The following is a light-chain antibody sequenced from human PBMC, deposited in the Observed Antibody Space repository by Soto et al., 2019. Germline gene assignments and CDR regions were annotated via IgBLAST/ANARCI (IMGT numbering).Light chain of an antibody. CDR2: GTS. CDR3: QNYNEWQIN. V-gene: IGKV3-15*01. CDR1: HSLNGN. J-gene: IGKJ4*01. Sequence: IGVTHSPASVSVSPGERGSRSCRASHSLNGNLAWYQQKPGQSPRLLIYGTSNRATGIPARFSGNRSGTELTLTISSLQSEDVAIYYCQNYNEWQINFGGGNKVDIK.